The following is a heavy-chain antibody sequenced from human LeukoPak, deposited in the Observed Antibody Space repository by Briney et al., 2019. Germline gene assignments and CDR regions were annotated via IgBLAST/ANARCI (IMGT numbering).Heavy chain of an antibody. CDR2: ISAYNGNT. CDR3: ARAPGYSSSWYVVDV. Sequence: ASVKVSCKASGYTFTSYGISWVRQAPGQGLEWMGWISAYNGNTNYAQKLQGRVTMTTDTSTSTAYMELRRLRSDDTAVYYCARAPGYSSSWYVVDVWGKGTTVTVSS. CDR1: GYTFTSYG. V-gene: IGHV1-18*04. J-gene: IGHJ6*04. D-gene: IGHD6-13*01.